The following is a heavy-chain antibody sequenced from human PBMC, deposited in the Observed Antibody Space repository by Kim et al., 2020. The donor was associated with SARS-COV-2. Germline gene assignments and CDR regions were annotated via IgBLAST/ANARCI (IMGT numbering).Heavy chain of an antibody. D-gene: IGHD6-13*01. J-gene: IGHJ5*02. CDR1: GGSLSGYY. CDR3: ARSLYHAPSNSWVRSDP. Sequence: SETLSLTCAAYGGSLSGYYWSWIRQPPGKGLEWIWEIYHSGTTNYNPSLKSRVTISVDTSKNQFSLKLSSVTAADTAVYYCARSLYHAPSNSWVRSDPGGEETVDTVSS. CDR2: IYHSGTT. V-gene: IGHV4-34*01.